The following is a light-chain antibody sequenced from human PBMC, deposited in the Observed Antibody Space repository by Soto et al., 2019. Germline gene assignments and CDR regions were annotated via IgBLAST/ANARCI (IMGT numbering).Light chain of an antibody. J-gene: IGLJ1*01. CDR3: GTCDNSRSAPYI. CDR2: ENN. CDR1: SSNIGNNF. Sequence: QSVLTQPPSVSAAPGQKVTISCSGSSSNIGNNFVSWYQQLPGTAPKLLIFENNKRPSGIPDRFSGSKSGTSATLGITGLQTGDEADYYCGTCDNSRSAPYIFGTGTKLTVL. V-gene: IGLV1-51*02.